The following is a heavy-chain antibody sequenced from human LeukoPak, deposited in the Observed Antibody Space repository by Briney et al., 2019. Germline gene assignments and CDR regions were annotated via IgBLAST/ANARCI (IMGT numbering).Heavy chain of an antibody. CDR1: GFSFSSYS. V-gene: IGHV3-21*01. D-gene: IGHD3-10*01. J-gene: IGHJ4*02. CDR3: ARDQGCDSGVYYFDY. CDR2: ISSGSGYI. Sequence: GGSLRLSCAASGFSFSSYSMNWVRQAPGKGLEWVSSISSGSGYIYYADSVKGRFTISRDNAKNSLYLQMNSLRDEDTAVYYCARDQGCDSGVYYFDYWGQGTLVSVSS.